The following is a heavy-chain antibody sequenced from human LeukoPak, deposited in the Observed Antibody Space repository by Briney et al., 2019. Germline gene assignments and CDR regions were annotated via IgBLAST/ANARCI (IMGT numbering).Heavy chain of an antibody. CDR2: IKQDGSKK. CDR1: GFPFSSYW. Sequence: GGSLRLSCVASGFPFSSYWMTWVLQAPGKGLEWVANIKQDGSKKSYVDSVKGRFTISRDNAKNSLYLQMNSLRAEDTAIYYCTRVGYIDEGIDYWGQGTLVTVSS. D-gene: IGHD5-24*01. J-gene: IGHJ4*02. CDR3: TRVGYIDEGIDY. V-gene: IGHV3-7*04.